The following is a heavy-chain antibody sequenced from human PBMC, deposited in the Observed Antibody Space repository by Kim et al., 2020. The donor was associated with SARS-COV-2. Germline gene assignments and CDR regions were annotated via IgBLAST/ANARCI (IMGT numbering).Heavy chain of an antibody. D-gene: IGHD6-19*01. J-gene: IGHJ4*02. V-gene: IGHV3-33*05. CDR2: ISYDGSNK. CDR1: GFTFSSYG. Sequence: GGSLRLSCSASGFTFSSYGMHWVRQAPGKGLEWVAVISYDGSNKYYADSVKGRFTISRDNSKNTLYLQMNSLRAEDTAVYYCARVTGSSGWDYWGQGTLVTVSS. CDR3: ARVTGSSGWDY.